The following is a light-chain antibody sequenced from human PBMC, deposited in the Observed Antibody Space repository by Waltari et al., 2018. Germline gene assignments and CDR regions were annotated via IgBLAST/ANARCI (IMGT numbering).Light chain of an antibody. V-gene: IGKV2-30*01. CDR1: QSLVYSDGNSY. J-gene: IGKJ1*01. Sequence: DVVLTHSPPPLPVPLGQPASFPCRSNQSLVYSDGNSYVNGFQQRPGQSPRPLIYKGSNRDSGVPDRFSGGGSGTDVTLKISRVEAEDVGVYYCMQATHWPPWTFGQGTKVELK. CDR3: MQATHWPPWT. CDR2: KGS.